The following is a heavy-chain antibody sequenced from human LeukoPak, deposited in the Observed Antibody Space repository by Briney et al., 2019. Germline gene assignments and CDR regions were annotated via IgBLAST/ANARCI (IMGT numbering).Heavy chain of an antibody. CDR3: ASQKGRIAVAVDY. Sequence: PGGSLRLSCAASGFTFSCYEMNWVRQAPGKGLEWVSYISSSGSTTYYAASVKGRFTISRDNAKNSLYLQMNSLRVEDTAVYYCASQKGRIAVAVDYWGQGTLVTVSS. V-gene: IGHV3-48*03. CDR1: GFTFSCYE. J-gene: IGHJ4*02. D-gene: IGHD6-19*01. CDR2: ISSSGSTT.